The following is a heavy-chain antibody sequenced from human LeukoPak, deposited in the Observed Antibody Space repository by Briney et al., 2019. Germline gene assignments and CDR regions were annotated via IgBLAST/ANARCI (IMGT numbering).Heavy chain of an antibody. D-gene: IGHD2-2*02. CDR2: ISSSSSYI. Sequence: KPGGSLRLSCATSGFTFRIYAMHWVRQAPGKGLEWVSSISSSSSYIYYADSVKGRFTISRDNAKNSLYLQMNSLRAEDTAVYYCARSYCSSTSCYTHSSSSDWGQGTLVTVSS. V-gene: IGHV3-21*01. CDR1: GFTFRIYA. J-gene: IGHJ4*02. CDR3: ARSYCSSTSCYTHSSSSD.